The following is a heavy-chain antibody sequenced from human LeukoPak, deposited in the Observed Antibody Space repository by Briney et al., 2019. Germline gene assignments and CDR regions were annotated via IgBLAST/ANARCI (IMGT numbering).Heavy chain of an antibody. V-gene: IGHV4-39*01. J-gene: IGHJ2*01. CDR1: GDSISSSSYD. CDR2: IYYSGST. CDR3: ARRGKSKNYYDSSGYYTWYFDL. Sequence: SETLSLTCTVSGDSISSSSYDWGSIRQPPGTGLDWIGSIYYSGSTYYNPSLKSRVTVSADTSKNQFSLKLSNVTAADTAVYYCARRGKSKNYYDSSGYYTWYFDLWGRGTLVTVSS. D-gene: IGHD3-22*01.